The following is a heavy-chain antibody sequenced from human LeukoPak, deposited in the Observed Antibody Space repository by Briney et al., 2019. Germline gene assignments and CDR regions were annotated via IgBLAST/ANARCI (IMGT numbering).Heavy chain of an antibody. CDR2: IKSKTDGGTA. J-gene: IGHJ4*02. V-gene: IGHV3-15*01. Sequence: GGSLRLSCAASGFTFNNAWMSWVRLAPGKGLEWVGRIKSKTDGGTADYAAPVKGRFTISRDDSKNMVFLQMNRLKIAHTALYFCATEADTAMALPKNWGQGTLVTVSS. CDR1: GFTFNNAW. D-gene: IGHD5-18*01. CDR3: ATEADTAMALPKN.